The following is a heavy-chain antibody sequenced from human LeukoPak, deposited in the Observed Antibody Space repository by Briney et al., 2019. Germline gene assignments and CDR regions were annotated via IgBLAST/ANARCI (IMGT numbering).Heavy chain of an antibody. J-gene: IGHJ4*02. CDR3: ARGARWAYYFDY. Sequence: TGGSLRLSCTASGFTFSDYYMSWIRQTPGKGLEWLSYISTRDNTIQYADSVKGRFTVSRDNANNSVFLQMNNLRAEDSAIYYCARGARWAYYFDYWGQGPLVTVSS. CDR1: GFTFSDYY. CDR2: ISTRDNTI. D-gene: IGHD4-23*01. V-gene: IGHV3-11*01.